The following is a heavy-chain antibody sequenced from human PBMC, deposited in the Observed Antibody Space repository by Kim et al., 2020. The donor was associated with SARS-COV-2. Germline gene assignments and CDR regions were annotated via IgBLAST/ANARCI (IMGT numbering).Heavy chain of an antibody. CDR3: ARAGLWFGELLLLTQVGLWFDP. D-gene: IGHD3-10*01. Sequence: SETLSLTCTVSGGSISSSSYYWGWIRQPPGKGLEWIGSIYYSGSTYYNPSLKSRVTISVDTSKNQFSLKLSSVTAADTAVYYCARAGLWFGELLLLTQVGLWFDPWGQGTLVTVSS. CDR1: GGSISSSSYY. J-gene: IGHJ5*02. V-gene: IGHV4-39*07. CDR2: IYYSGST.